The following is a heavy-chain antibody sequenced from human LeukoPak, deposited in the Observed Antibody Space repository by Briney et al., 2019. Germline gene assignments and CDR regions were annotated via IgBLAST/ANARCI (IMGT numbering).Heavy chain of an antibody. Sequence: GGCLRPSCAAAGFTFSSFAMHWVRQAPGKGLECVAVISFDVSDKYYAEAVKGRFTISRDNSENTVYLQMNSLRAEDTAVYYCARDLDSSGYYYAYWGQGSLVTVSS. V-gene: IGHV3-30*04. CDR1: GFTFSSFA. D-gene: IGHD3-22*01. CDR2: ISFDVSDK. CDR3: ARDLDSSGYYYAY. J-gene: IGHJ4*02.